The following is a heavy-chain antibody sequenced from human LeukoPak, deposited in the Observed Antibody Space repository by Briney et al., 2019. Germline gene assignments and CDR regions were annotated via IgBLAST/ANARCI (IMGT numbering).Heavy chain of an antibody. J-gene: IGHJ4*02. V-gene: IGHV4-34*12. Sequence: SETLSLTCAVYGGSFSGYYWSWIRQPPGKGLEWIGEIFHSGNTNYNPSLKSRITISIDTSKNHFSLKLSSLTAADTAVYYCARVITGDYWGQGTPVTVSS. CDR2: IFHSGNT. CDR3: ARVITGDY. CDR1: GGSFSGYY. D-gene: IGHD1-14*01.